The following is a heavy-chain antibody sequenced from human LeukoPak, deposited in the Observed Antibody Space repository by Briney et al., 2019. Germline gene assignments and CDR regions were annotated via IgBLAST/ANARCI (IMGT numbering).Heavy chain of an antibody. V-gene: IGHV4-34*01. J-gene: IGHJ4*02. D-gene: IGHD3-22*01. Sequence: PSETLSLTCTVSGGSISSYYWSWIRQPPGKGLEWIGEINHSGSTNYNPSLKSRVTISVDTSKNQFSLKLSSVTAADTAVYYCAREGNYYDSSGYVDYWGQGTLVTVSS. CDR2: INHSGST. CDR1: GGSISSYY. CDR3: AREGNYYDSSGYVDY.